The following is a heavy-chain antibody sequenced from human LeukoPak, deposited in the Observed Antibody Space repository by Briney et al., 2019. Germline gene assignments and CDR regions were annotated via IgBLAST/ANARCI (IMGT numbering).Heavy chain of an antibody. CDR2: IKQDGSEE. CDR1: GFTFSNCW. CDR3: AKSSSWLYYFDY. D-gene: IGHD6-13*01. J-gene: IGHJ4*02. V-gene: IGHV3-7*01. Sequence: GGSLRLSCAASGFTFSNCWMSWVRQAPGKGLEWVANIKQDGSEEYYVDSVKGRFTISRDNAKNSLYLQMISLRDEDTAVYYCAKSSSWLYYFDYWGQGTLVTVSS.